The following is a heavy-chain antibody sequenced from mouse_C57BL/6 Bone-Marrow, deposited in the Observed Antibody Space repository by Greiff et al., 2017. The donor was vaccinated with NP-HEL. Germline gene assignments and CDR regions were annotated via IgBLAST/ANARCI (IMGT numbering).Heavy chain of an antibody. Sequence: QVQVMQSGAELVKPGASVKLSCKASGYTFTSYWMNWVKQRPGQGLEWIGKIHPSDGDTNYNEKFKGKATLTVDKSSSPAYMELSRLPSEDSAVYYGAISCGSSYDGYDLDYWGQGTTVTVSS. CDR2: IHPSDGDT. CDR3: AISCGSSYDGYDLDY. D-gene: IGHD1-1*01. V-gene: IGHV1-74*01. CDR1: GYTFTSYW. J-gene: IGHJ2*01.